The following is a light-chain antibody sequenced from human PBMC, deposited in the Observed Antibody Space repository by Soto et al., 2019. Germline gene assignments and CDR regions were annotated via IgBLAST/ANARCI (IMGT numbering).Light chain of an antibody. V-gene: IGKV1-5*03. CDR2: KAS. J-gene: IGKJ1*01. Sequence: DIQMTQSPSTLSASVGDRVTITCRASQSISSWLAWYQQKPGKAPKLLINKASSLESGVPSRFSSSGSGTEFTLTISSLQPDDFATYYCQQYNSYSFGQGTKVEIK. CDR1: QSISSW. CDR3: QQYNSYS.